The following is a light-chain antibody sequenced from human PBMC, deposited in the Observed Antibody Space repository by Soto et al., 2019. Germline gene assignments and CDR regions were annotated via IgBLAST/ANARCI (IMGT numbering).Light chain of an antibody. J-gene: IGKJ1*01. CDR3: QQYNSYSWT. V-gene: IGKV1-5*01. CDR1: QSISSW. CDR2: DAS. Sequence: DIQMTQSPSTLSASVGDRVTITCRASQSISSWVAWYQQKPGKAPKLLIYDASSLESAVPSRFSGSGSGTEFTLTISSLQPDDFATYYCQQYNSYSWTFGQGTKVDIK.